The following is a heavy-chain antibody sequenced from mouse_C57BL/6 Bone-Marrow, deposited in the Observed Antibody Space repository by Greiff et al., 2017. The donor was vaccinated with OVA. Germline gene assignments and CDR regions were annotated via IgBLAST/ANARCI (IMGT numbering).Heavy chain of an antibody. CDR1: GYSFTGYY. CDR2: IYPYNGVS. D-gene: IGHD2-3*01. J-gene: IGHJ1*03. Sequence: EVQLKESGPELVKPGASVKISCKASGYSFTGYYMHWVKQSPGNILDWIGYIYPYNGVSSYNQKFKDKATLTVDKSSSTAYMELRSLTSEDSAVYYCARVWWLVRGGYFDVWGTGTTVTVAS. V-gene: IGHV1-31*01. CDR3: ARVWWLVRGGYFDV.